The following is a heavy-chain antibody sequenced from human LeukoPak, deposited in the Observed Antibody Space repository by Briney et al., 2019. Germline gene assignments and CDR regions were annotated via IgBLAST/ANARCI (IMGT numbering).Heavy chain of an antibody. V-gene: IGHV1-18*01. D-gene: IGHD3-22*01. J-gene: IGHJ4*02. CDR3: ARVRPTTYSSGYYYVDY. Sequence: ASVKVSCKASGYTFTSYGISWVRQAPGQGLEWMGWISAYNGNTNYAQKLQGRVTMTTDTSTSTAYVELRSLRSDDTAVYYCARVRPTTYSSGYYYVDYWGQGTLVTVSS. CDR1: GYTFTSYG. CDR2: ISAYNGNT.